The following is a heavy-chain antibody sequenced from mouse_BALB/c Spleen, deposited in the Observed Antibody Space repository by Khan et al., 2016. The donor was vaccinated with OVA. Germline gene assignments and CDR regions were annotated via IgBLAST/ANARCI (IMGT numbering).Heavy chain of an antibody. CDR1: GYTFTTYW. V-gene: IGHV1-7*01. Sequence: QVQLQQSGAELAKPEASVKMSCKASGYTFTTYWMHWVKQWPGQGLEWIGYINPTSGYTDYNQKFKDKATLTADKSSSTAYMQLSSLTSDDSAVYYCARDRIDYWGQGTTLTVSS. J-gene: IGHJ2*01. CDR3: ARDRIDY. CDR2: INPTSGYT.